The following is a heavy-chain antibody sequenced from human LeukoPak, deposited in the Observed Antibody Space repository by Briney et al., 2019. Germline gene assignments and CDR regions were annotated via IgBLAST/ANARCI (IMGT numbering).Heavy chain of an antibody. J-gene: IGHJ4*02. Sequence: GGSLRLSCAASGFTFSSYAMSWVRLAPGKGLEWVSAISGSGGSTYYADSVKGRVTISRDNSKNTLYLQMNNLRAEDTAVYYCAKAYGSGSRPFPFDYWGQGTLVTVSS. V-gene: IGHV3-23*01. CDR1: GFTFSSYA. CDR2: ISGSGGST. CDR3: AKAYGSGSRPFPFDY. D-gene: IGHD3-10*01.